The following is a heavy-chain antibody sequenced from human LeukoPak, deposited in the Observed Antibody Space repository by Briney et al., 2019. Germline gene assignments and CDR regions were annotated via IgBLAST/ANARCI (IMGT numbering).Heavy chain of an antibody. CDR1: GFTFSVYD. D-gene: IGHD1-1*01. V-gene: IGHV3-13*01. Sequence: PGGSLRLSCAASGFTFSVYDMHRVRQATGKGLEWVSAIGTAGDTYYTGSVKGRFTISRENAKNSLYLQMNSLRAGDTAVYYCARVAKERVGGVYYFDYWGQGTLVTVSS. CDR3: ARVAKERVGGVYYFDY. J-gene: IGHJ4*02. CDR2: IGTAGDT.